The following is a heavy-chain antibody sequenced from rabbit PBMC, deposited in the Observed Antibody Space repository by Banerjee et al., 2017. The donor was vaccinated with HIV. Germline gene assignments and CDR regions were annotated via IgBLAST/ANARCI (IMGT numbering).Heavy chain of an antibody. D-gene: IGHD1-1*01. CDR3: ARDPYGRVSSSSELIL. CDR1: GIDFGSGYY. Sequence: QSLEESGGGLVKPGGTLTLTCKASGIDFGSGYYMCWVRQAPGKGLEWIGCIYTGSGNTWYASWAKGRFTISKTSSTTVTLQMTSLTAADTATYFCARDPYGRVSSSSELILWGQGTLVTVS. J-gene: IGHJ3*01. CDR2: IYTGSGNT. V-gene: IGHV1S40*01.